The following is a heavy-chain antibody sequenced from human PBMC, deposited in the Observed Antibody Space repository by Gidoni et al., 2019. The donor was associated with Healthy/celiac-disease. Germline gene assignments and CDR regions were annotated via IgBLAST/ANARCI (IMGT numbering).Heavy chain of an antibody. V-gene: IGHV3-9*01. CDR3: ARDCSGGSCYSLLDY. CDR1: GFPFDDYA. D-gene: IGHD2-15*01. CDR2: ISWNSGSI. Sequence: EVQLLGSGGGLLQPGRSLRLSCAASGFPFDDYAMHWFRQAPGKGLEWVSGISWNSGSIGYADSVKGRFTISRDNAKNSLYLQMNSLRAEDTALYYCARDCSGGSCYSLLDYWGQGTLVTVSS. J-gene: IGHJ4*02.